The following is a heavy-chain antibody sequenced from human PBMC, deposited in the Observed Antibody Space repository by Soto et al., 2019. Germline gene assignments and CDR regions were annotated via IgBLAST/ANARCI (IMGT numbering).Heavy chain of an antibody. CDR3: ARGLMAARPLRHYYCYYSLDD. CDR1: GVSISSYY. J-gene: IGHJ6*01. D-gene: IGHD6-6*01. V-gene: IGHV4-59*01. Sequence: TSETLSLTCTVSGVSISSYYWSWIWQPPGKGLEWIGYIYYSGITNYNPSLKSRVTISVDTSKNQFSLKLSSVTAADPAVYFRARGLMAARPLRHYYCYYSLDDWGQGTTVNV. CDR2: IYYSGIT.